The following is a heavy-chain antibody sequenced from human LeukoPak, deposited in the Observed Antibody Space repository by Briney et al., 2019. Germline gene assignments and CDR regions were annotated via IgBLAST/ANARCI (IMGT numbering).Heavy chain of an antibody. CDR1: GFTFSNYY. J-gene: IGHJ3*02. CDR2: ISGSSSTI. CDR3: AKDSPQAFDI. Sequence: GGSLRLSCAASGFTFSNYYMSWIRRAPGKGLEWVSYISGSSSTIYYADSVKGRFTISRDNAKNSLYLQMNSLRAEDTAVYYCAKDSPQAFDIWGQGTMVIVSS. V-gene: IGHV3-11*01.